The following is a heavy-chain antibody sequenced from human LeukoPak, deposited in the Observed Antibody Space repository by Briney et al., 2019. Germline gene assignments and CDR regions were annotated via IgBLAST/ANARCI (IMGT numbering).Heavy chain of an antibody. CDR3: ARGGGSTAFDY. CDR1: GFTFSSYA. J-gene: IGHJ4*02. Sequence: GGSLRLSCAASGFTFSSYAMHWVHQAPGNGLEWVSVLYTGGSTYYADSVKGRFTISRDNSKNTLYLQMNSLRAEDTAVYYCARGGGSTAFDYWGQGTLVTVSS. CDR2: LYTGGST. D-gene: IGHD3-16*01. V-gene: IGHV3-53*01.